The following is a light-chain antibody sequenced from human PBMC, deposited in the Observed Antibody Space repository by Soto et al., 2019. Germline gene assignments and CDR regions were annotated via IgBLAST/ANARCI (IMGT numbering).Light chain of an antibody. J-gene: IGKJ1*01. CDR2: AAS. CDR3: QQSYRTPPWT. CDR1: QSISSY. V-gene: IGKV1-39*01. Sequence: DIQMTQSPSSLSASVGDRVTITCRASQSISSYLSWYQQKPGKAPTLLIYAASSLQSGVPSRFSGSGSGTDFTLTNSSLQPEDFATYYCQQSYRTPPWTFGQGTKVEIK.